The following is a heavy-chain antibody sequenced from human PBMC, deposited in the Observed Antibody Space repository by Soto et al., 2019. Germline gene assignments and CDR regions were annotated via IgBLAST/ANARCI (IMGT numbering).Heavy chain of an antibody. CDR2: IYSGGSI. CDR3: ARGPSGDKVDY. D-gene: IGHD7-27*01. V-gene: IGHV4-30-4*01. CDR1: GGSISNVNDC. Sequence: QVQLQESGPGLVKPSQTLSLTCIVSGGSISNVNDCWSWIRQRPDKGLEWLGHIYSGGSIYNNPSLTSRVTILVDTSKNQFSLQLSSVSAADTAVYYCARGPSGDKVDYWGQGTLVTVSS. J-gene: IGHJ4*02.